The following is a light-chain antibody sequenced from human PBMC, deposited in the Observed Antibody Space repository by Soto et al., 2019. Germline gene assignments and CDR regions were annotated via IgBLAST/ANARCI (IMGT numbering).Light chain of an antibody. CDR2: GAS. CDR3: HQYDTIVQT. CDR1: QSVSNNY. Sequence: EIVLTQSPGTLSLSPVERATLSGMASQSVSNNYLAWYQQKPGQAPRLLIYGASNRATGIPDRFSGSGSGTGFTLTISRLEPEDFAVYYCHQYDTIVQTFGQGTKVDIK. J-gene: IGKJ1*01. V-gene: IGKV3-20*01.